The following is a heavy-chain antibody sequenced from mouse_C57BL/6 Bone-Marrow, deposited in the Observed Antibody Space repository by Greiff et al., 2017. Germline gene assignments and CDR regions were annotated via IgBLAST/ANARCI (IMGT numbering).Heavy chain of an antibody. Sequence: QVHVKQSGPGLVQPSQSLSITCTVSGFSLTSYGVHWVRQSPGKGLEWLGVIWGGGSTDYNAAFLSRLSITKDNSKSQVFFKMNSLQADDTAIYYCARRRRGYFDVWGTGTTVTVSS. D-gene: IGHD1-2*01. J-gene: IGHJ1*03. V-gene: IGHV2-5*01. CDR1: GFSLTSYG. CDR2: IWGGGST. CDR3: ARRRRGYFDV.